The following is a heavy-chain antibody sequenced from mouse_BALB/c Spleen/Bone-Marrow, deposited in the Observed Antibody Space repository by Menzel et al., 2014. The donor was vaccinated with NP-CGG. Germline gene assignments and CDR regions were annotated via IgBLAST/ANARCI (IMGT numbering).Heavy chain of an antibody. CDR3: AREDGLWYFDV. Sequence: VKLMESGAELMKPGAPVKISCKATGYTFSSYWIEWVKQRPGHGLEWIGEILPGSGSTNYNEKFKGKATFTADTSSNTAYMQLSSLTSEDSAVYYCAREDGLWYFDVWGAGTTVTVSS. CDR2: ILPGSGST. D-gene: IGHD1-1*01. V-gene: IGHV1-9*01. J-gene: IGHJ1*01. CDR1: GYTFSSYW.